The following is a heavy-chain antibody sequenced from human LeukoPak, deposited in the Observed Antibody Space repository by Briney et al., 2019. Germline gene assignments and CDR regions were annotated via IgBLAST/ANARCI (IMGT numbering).Heavy chain of an antibody. CDR2: ISSSSSYT. J-gene: IGHJ4*02. V-gene: IGHV3-11*05. Sequence: PGGSLRLSCAASGFTFSDYYMSWIRQAPGKGLEWISYISSSSSYTNYVDSVKGRFTISRDNAKNSLYLQMNSLRAEDTAVYYCVRAASVSSYYFDCWGQGTLVTVSS. CDR3: VRAASVSSYYFDC. D-gene: IGHD5/OR15-5a*01. CDR1: GFTFSDYY.